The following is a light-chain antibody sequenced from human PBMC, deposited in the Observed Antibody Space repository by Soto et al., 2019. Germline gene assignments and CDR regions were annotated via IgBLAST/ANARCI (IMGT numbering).Light chain of an antibody. J-gene: IGLJ2*01. V-gene: IGLV2-14*01. Sequence: QSALTQPASVSGSPGQSITISCTGTSSDVGGYNYVSWFHQHPGKAPKLIIYEVSDRPSGVSNRFSGSKSGNTASLTISGLQAEDEADYYCTSHTTSSTLVFGRGTKLTVL. CDR1: SSDVGGYNY. CDR2: EVS. CDR3: TSHTTSSTLV.